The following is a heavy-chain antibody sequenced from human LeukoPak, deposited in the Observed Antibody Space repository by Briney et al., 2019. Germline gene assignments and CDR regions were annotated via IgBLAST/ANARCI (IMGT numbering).Heavy chain of an antibody. J-gene: IGHJ6*03. CDR1: GFTFSSYG. CDR2: ISYDGSNK. V-gene: IGHV3-30*18. D-gene: IGHD2-21*01. Sequence: PGGSLRLSCAASGFTFSSYGMHWVRQAPGKGLEWVAVISYDGSNKYYADSVKGRFTISRDNSRNTLYLQMNSLRAEDTAVYYCAKGLGGGYYYYYMDVWGKGTTVTVSS. CDR3: AKGLGGGYYYYYMDV.